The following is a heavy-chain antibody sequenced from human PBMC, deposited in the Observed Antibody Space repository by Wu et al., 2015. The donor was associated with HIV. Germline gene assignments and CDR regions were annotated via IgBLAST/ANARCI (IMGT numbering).Heavy chain of an antibody. V-gene: IGHV1-46*01. D-gene: IGHD2-2*03. J-gene: IGHJ4*02. CDR3: ARAHLDTVVVRVAPEETGYLDL. CDR2: LKPSGGST. Sequence: QVQLVQSGAEVKKPGASVKVSCKASGYTFTRYYIHWVRQAPGQGLEWMGILKPSGGSTGYAQKFQGRVTMTRDTSTNIVYMELNNLRSDDTAVYYCARAHLDTVVVRVAPEETGYLDLWGQGTLVSVVL. CDR1: GYTFTRYY.